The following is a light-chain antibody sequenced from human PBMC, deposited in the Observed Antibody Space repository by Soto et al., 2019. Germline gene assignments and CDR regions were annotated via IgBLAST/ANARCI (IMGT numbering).Light chain of an antibody. V-gene: IGKV3-15*01. Sequence: EIVMTQSPATLSVSPGERDTLSCRASQSVSSNLAWYQQKPGQAPRLLIYGASTRATGIPARFSGSGSGTEFTLTISSLQSEDFAVYYCQHYNNWPALYTFGQGTKLEIK. CDR2: GAS. CDR3: QHYNNWPALYT. J-gene: IGKJ2*01. CDR1: QSVSSN.